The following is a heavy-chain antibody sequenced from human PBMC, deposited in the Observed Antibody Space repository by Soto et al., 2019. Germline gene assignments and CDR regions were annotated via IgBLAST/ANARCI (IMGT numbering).Heavy chain of an antibody. CDR2: IYYSGST. CDR1: GGSISSGDYY. D-gene: IGHD3-22*01. Sequence: SETLSLTCTVSGGSISSGDYYWSWIRQPPGKGLEWIGYIYYSGSTYYNPSLKSRVTISVDTSKNQFSLKLSSVTAADTAVYYCARGQDYYDSSGYSGWFDPWGQGTLVTVSS. CDR3: ARGQDYYDSSGYSGWFDP. J-gene: IGHJ5*02. V-gene: IGHV4-30-4*01.